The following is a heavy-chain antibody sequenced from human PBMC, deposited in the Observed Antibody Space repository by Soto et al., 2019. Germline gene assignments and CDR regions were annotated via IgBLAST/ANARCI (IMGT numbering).Heavy chain of an antibody. J-gene: IGHJ6*02. V-gene: IGHV3-21*04. CDR2: INTNSYYT. Sequence: PGGSLRLSCAASGFTFSTYAMSWVRQAPGKGLEWVSVINTNSYYTNYADSVKGRFTISRDDAQNSLYLQMSSLRAEDTAVYYCGKGRSYYHYYGVDVWGQGTTVTVSS. D-gene: IGHD1-26*01. CDR1: GFTFSTYA. CDR3: GKGRSYYHYYGVDV.